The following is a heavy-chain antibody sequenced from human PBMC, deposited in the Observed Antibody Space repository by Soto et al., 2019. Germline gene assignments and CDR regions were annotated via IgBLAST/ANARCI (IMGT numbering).Heavy chain of an antibody. J-gene: IGHJ4*02. CDR3: ARDNRHYNRFDY. V-gene: IGHV1-18*04. D-gene: IGHD3-10*01. Sequence: VASVKVSCKASGYTFTSYGISWVRQAPGQGLEWMGWISSYNDNINYAQKLQDRVTMTTDTSTSTAYMELRSLRSDDTAVYYCARDNRHYNRFDYWGQGTLVTVSS. CDR2: ISSYNDNI. CDR1: GYTFTSYG.